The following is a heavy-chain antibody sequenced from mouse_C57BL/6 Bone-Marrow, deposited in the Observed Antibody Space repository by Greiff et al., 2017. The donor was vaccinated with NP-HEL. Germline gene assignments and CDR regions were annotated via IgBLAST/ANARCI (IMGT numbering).Heavy chain of an antibody. CDR2: ISSGSSTI. Sequence: EVMLVESGGGLVKPGGSLKLSCAASGFTFSDYGMHWVRQAPEKGLEWVAYISSGSSTIYYADTVKGRFTLSRDNAKNTLFLQMTSLRSEDTAMYYCARLYGNYVDYWGQGTTLTVSS. V-gene: IGHV5-17*01. J-gene: IGHJ2*01. CDR3: ARLYGNYVDY. D-gene: IGHD2-10*02. CDR1: GFTFSDYG.